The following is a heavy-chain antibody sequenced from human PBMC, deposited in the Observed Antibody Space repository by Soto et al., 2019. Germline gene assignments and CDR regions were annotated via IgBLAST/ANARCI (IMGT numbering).Heavy chain of an antibody. V-gene: IGHV3-48*02. CDR3: VRDRMWEQWLGPHDAFEI. CDR1: GFTFSIFS. Sequence: QPGGSLSLSCAASGFTFSIFSMSWVRQAPGKGLEWISYVNAAANDIYYTDSVRGRFTISRDNAKNSLYLQMNSLRDDDTAVYYCVRDRMWEQWLGPHDAFEIWGQGTMVTVSS. CDR2: VNAAANDI. J-gene: IGHJ3*02. D-gene: IGHD6-19*01.